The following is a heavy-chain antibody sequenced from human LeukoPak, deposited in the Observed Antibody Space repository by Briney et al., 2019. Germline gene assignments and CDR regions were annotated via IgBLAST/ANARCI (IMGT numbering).Heavy chain of an antibody. J-gene: IGHJ3*02. CDR2: ISGSGGST. Sequence: PGGSLRLSCAASGFTFSSYAMSWVRQAPGKGLGWVSAISGSGGSTYYADSVKGRFTISRDNSKNTLYLQMSSLRAEDTAVYYCTKGRSGSYLDAFDIWGQGKMVTVSS. V-gene: IGHV3-23*01. CDR3: TKGRSGSYLDAFDI. CDR1: GFTFSSYA. D-gene: IGHD1-26*01.